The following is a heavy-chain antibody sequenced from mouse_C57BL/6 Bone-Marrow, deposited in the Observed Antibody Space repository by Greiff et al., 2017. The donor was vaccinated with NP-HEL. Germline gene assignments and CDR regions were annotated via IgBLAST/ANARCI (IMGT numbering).Heavy chain of an antibody. Sequence: EVQLVESGGGLVKPGGSLKLSCAASGFTFSSYAMSWVRQTPEKRLEWVATISDGGSYTYYPDNVKGRFTISRDNAKNNLYLQMSHLKSEDTAMYYCARERFTTVVLDYWGQGTTLTVSS. D-gene: IGHD1-1*01. V-gene: IGHV5-4*01. CDR3: ARERFTTVVLDY. CDR1: GFTFSSYA. CDR2: ISDGGSYT. J-gene: IGHJ2*01.